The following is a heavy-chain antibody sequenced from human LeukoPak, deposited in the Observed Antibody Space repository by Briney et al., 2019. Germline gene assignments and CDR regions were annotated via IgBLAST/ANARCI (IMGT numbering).Heavy chain of an antibody. J-gene: IGHJ4*02. V-gene: IGHV4-4*02. D-gene: IGHD3-9*01. Sequence: SETLSLTCAVSGGSISSSNWWSWVRQPPGKGLEWIGEIYHSGSTNYNPSLKSRVTISVDKSKNQFSLKLSSVTAADTAVYYCARDIYDILTGYRGSFDYWGQGTLVTVSS. CDR2: IYHSGST. CDR1: GGSISSSNW. CDR3: ARDIYDILTGYRGSFDY.